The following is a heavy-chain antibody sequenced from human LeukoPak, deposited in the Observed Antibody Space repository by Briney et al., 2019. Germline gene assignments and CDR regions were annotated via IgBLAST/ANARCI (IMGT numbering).Heavy chain of an antibody. D-gene: IGHD3-3*01. CDR2: IYYSGST. CDR3: ARLGDDFWSGYSQPISYYYYGMDV. Sequence: SETLSLTCTVSGGSISSYYWSWIRQPPGKGLEWIGYIYYSGSTNYNPSLKSRVTISVGTSKNQFSLKLSSVTAADTAVYYCARLGDDFWSGYSQPISYYYYGMDVWGQGTTVTVSS. J-gene: IGHJ6*02. V-gene: IGHV4-59*01. CDR1: GGSISSYY.